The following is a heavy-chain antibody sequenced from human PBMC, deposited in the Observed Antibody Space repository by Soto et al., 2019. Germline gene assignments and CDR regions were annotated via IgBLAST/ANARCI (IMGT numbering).Heavy chain of an antibody. V-gene: IGHV3-9*01. CDR3: TKGGSGAFIAPAGRDNRFDP. CDR2: ITWSGGTI. D-gene: IGHD6-13*01. Sequence: EVQLVESGGGLVQPGRSLRLSCAASGFTFDDYAMHWVRQPPGRGLEWVSGITWSGGTIRYADSVKGRFTISRDNAENSLYLEMKSLRPEDTALYYCTKGGSGAFIAPAGRDNRFDPWGRGTQVTVSS. CDR1: GFTFDDYA. J-gene: IGHJ5*02.